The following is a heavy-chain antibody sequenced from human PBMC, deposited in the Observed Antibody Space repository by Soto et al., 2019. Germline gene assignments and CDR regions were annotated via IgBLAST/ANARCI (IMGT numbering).Heavy chain of an antibody. J-gene: IGHJ4*02. CDR3: AKAYFVWSSEQPYYFDY. D-gene: IGHD3-16*01. V-gene: IGHV3-23*01. Sequence: EVQLLDSGGGLVQPGGSLRLSCAASGFTFSNYAMTWVRQGPGKGLEWVSGISGSGGRSYYADSVKGRFTISRDNSKSTLYLQMNSVRAEDTAVYYCAKAYFVWSSEQPYYFDYWGQGPLVTVSS. CDR2: ISGSGGRS. CDR1: GFTFSNYA.